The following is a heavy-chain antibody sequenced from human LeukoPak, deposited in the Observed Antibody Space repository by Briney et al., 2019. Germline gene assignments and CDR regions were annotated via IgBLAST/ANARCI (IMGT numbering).Heavy chain of an antibody. CDR1: GFTFSTYG. V-gene: IGHV3-33*01. CDR3: ARASGPFDY. J-gene: IGHJ4*02. Sequence: GGFLRLSCAASGFTFSTYGMHWVRQAPGKGLEWVAVIWNDGSNKYYADSVKGRFTISRDNSKNTLYLQMNSLRAEDTAVYSCARASGPFDYWGQGTLVTVSS. CDR2: IWNDGSNK. D-gene: IGHD3-10*01.